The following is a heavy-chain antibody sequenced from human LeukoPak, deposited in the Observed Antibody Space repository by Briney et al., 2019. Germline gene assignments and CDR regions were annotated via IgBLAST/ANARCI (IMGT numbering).Heavy chain of an antibody. V-gene: IGHV3-30-3*01. Sequence: SLRLSCAASGFTFSSYPMHWVRQAPGTGLEWVALISYDGSNKYYADSVKGRFTISRDNSKNTLYLQMNSLRAEDTAVYYCARDRHFDLWGRGTVVTVSS. CDR1: GFTFSSYP. J-gene: IGHJ2*01. CDR3: ARDRHFDL. CDR2: ISYDGSNK.